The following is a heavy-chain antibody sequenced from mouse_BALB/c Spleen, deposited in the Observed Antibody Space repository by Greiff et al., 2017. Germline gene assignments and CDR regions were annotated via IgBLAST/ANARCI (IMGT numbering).Heavy chain of an antibody. D-gene: IGHD2-4*01. J-gene: IGHJ4*01. Sequence: EVKLMESGGGLVQPGESLKLSCESNEYEFPSHDMSWVRKTPEKRLELVAAINSDGGSTYYPDTMEIRFIISRDNTKKTLYLKMSSLRSEDTALYYCAKHDYDYAMDYWGQGTSVTVSS. CDR1: EYEFPSHD. V-gene: IGHV5-2*01. CDR2: INSDGGST. CDR3: AKHDYDYAMDY.